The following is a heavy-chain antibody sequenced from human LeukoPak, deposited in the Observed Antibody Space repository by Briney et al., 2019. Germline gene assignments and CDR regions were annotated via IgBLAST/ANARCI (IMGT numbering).Heavy chain of an antibody. CDR1: GFTFSSYW. CDR2: IKQDGSEK. CDR3: ARASGDFWSGYPPYYYYGMDG. Sequence: GGSLRLSCAASGFTFSSYWMSWVRQAPGKGLEWVANIKQDGSEKYYVDSVKGRFTISRDNAKNSLYLQMNSLRAEDTAVYYCARASGDFWSGYPPYYYYGMDGWGQGTKVTVSS. D-gene: IGHD3-3*01. J-gene: IGHJ6*02. V-gene: IGHV3-7*01.